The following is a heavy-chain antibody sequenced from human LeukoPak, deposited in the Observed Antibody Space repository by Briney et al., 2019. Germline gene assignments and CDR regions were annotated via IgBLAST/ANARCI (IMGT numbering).Heavy chain of an antibody. CDR1: GYSVTSYW. J-gene: IGHJ4*02. CDR2: IYPGDSDT. V-gene: IGHV5-51*01. CDR3: VRQGYTSSSRFDF. D-gene: IGHD6-6*01. Sequence: GESLKISCQGSGYSVTSYWIRWVRQMPGKGLEWMGIIYPGDSDTRYSPSFQGQVTISADRSISTAYLQWSSLQASDTAMYYCVRQGYTSSSRFDFWGQGTLVTVSS.